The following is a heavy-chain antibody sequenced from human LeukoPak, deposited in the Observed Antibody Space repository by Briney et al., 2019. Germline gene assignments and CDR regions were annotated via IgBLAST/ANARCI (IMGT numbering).Heavy chain of an antibody. Sequence: RRSLRLSCAPSRVTSADFTIHWVCGAPGQGVGRGSLISWDGGSTYYADSVKGRFTISRDNSKNSLYLQMNSLRTEDTALYFCAKDHYYGSGSYSRWVYFDYWGQGTLVTVSS. CDR2: ISWDGGST. V-gene: IGHV3-43*01. J-gene: IGHJ4*02. D-gene: IGHD3-10*01. CDR3: AKDHYYGSGSYSRWVYFDY. CDR1: RVTSADFT.